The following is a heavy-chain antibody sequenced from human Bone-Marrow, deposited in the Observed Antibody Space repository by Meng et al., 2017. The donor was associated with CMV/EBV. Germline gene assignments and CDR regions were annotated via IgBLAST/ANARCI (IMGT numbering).Heavy chain of an antibody. V-gene: IGHV1-58*01. J-gene: IGHJ5*02. CDR3: AADTGGFEAGFWFDP. CDR2: IVVGSGNT. CDR1: GFTFTRSA. Sequence: SAKVTCKATGFTFTRSAVQWVRQARGQRLEWMGWIVVGSGNTNYAQKFQERVTITRDMYTSTAYMERSSLRSEDTAVYYCAADTGGFEAGFWFDPWGQGTLVTVSS. D-gene: IGHD6-19*01.